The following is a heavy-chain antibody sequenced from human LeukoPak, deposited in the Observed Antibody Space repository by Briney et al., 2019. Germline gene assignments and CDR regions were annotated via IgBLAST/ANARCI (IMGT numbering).Heavy chain of an antibody. J-gene: IGHJ4*02. CDR3: ARKTNIAAAGTAFDY. V-gene: IGHV4-28*02. Sequence: XIYYSGSIYYNPSLKSRVTMSVDTSKNQFSLKLSSVTAVDTAVYYCARKTNIAAAGTAFDYWGQGTLVTVSS. D-gene: IGHD6-13*01. CDR2: IYYSGSI.